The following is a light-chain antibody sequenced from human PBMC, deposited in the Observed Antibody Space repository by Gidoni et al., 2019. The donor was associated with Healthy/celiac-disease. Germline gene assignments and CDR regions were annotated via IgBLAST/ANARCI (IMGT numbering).Light chain of an antibody. V-gene: IGKV3-20*01. Sequence: EIVLTQSPGTRSWSPGERATLSCRASQSVSSSYLAWYQQKPGQAPRLLIYGAASRATGIPDRFSVSGSGTDFTLTISRLEPEDFAVYYCQQYGSSPPFTFGPGTKVDIK. CDR1: QSVSSSY. J-gene: IGKJ3*01. CDR2: GAA. CDR3: QQYGSSPPFT.